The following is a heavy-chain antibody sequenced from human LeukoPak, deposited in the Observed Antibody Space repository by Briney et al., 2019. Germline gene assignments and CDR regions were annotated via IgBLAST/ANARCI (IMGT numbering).Heavy chain of an antibody. CDR2: ISSSSSYI. D-gene: IGHD3-22*01. V-gene: IGHV3-21*01. CDR3: ARDPYSDSSGGKDDAFDI. CDR1: GFTFSSYS. J-gene: IGHJ3*02. Sequence: PGGSLRLSCAASGFTFSSYSMNWVRQAPGKGLEWVSSISSSSSYIYYADSVKGRFTISRDNAKNSLYLQMNSLRGEDTAVYYCARDPYSDSSGGKDDAFDIWGQGTMVTVSS.